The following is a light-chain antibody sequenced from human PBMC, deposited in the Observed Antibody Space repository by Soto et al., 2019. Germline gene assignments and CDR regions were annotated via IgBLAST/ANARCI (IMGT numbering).Light chain of an antibody. Sequence: SALTQPASVSGSPGQSIAISCTGTSSDVGAFNYVSWYQQHPGKAPKFMIFDVSSRPSGVSDRFSGSKSGNTASLTISGLQTEDEADYYCASYTTSSTYVFGTGTKV. J-gene: IGLJ1*01. CDR2: DVS. V-gene: IGLV2-14*03. CDR1: SSDVGAFNY. CDR3: ASYTTSSTYV.